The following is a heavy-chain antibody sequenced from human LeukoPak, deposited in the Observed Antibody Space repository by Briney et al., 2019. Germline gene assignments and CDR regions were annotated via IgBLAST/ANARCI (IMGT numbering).Heavy chain of an antibody. V-gene: IGHV3-48*02. Sequence: GGSLRLSCAASGFTFSSYSMYWVRQAPGKGLEWVSYISSSSSTIYYADSVKGRFTISRDNAKNSLYLQMNSLRDEDTAVYYCAREGRGPDGSYFDYWGQGTLVTVSS. CDR3: AREGRGPDGSYFDY. CDR1: GFTFSSYS. D-gene: IGHD1-26*01. CDR2: ISSSSSTI. J-gene: IGHJ4*02.